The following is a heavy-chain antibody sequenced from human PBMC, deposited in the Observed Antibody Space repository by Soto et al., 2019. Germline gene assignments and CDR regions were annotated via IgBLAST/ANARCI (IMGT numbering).Heavy chain of an antibody. J-gene: IGHJ4*02. Sequence: QVQLVQSGAEVREPGASVKVSCKASGYSFTSLDTNWVRQTTGQGLEWMGWMQPSSGRTGYAQKFQGTVTMTRDTSINTAYTELSSLTSDDTAFYYCARGVTAGVDYWGQGTLVTVSS. CDR2: MQPSSGRT. D-gene: IGHD1-26*01. CDR3: ARGVTAGVDY. V-gene: IGHV1-8*01. CDR1: GYSFTSLD.